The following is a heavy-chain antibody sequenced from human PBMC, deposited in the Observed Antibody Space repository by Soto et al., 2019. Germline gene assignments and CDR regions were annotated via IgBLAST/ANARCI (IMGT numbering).Heavy chain of an antibody. Sequence: PSETVSLTCTVSGGSISSYYWSWIRQPPGKGLEWIGYIYYSGSTNYNPSLKSRVTISVDTSKNQFSLKLSSVTAADTAVYYCARRNYYGSGSYHYYGMDVWGQGTTVTVSS. CDR1: GGSISSYY. D-gene: IGHD3-10*01. CDR3: ARRNYYGSGSYHYYGMDV. V-gene: IGHV4-59*08. J-gene: IGHJ6*02. CDR2: IYYSGST.